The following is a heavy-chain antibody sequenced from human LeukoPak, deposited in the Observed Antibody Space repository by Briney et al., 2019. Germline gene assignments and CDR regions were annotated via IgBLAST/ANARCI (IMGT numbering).Heavy chain of an antibody. CDR1: GGSISSGNYY. J-gene: IGHJ4*02. D-gene: IGHD5-18*01. V-gene: IGHV4-31*03. CDR2: MYYRGST. Sequence: SETLSLTCTVSGGSISSGNYYWSWIRQHPGKGLEWIGYMYYRGSTYYNPSLKSRVTIPVDTSKNQFSLKLSSVTAADTAVYYCARSYGYGTNFDYWGQGTLVTVSS. CDR3: ARSYGYGTNFDY.